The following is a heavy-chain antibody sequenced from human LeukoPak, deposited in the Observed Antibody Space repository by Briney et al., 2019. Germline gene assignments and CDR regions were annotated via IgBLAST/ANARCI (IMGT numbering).Heavy chain of an antibody. CDR1: GFTFSSYT. J-gene: IGHJ4*02. CDR2: ITTSDGNT. Sequence: HPGGSLRLSCAASGFTFSSYTMSWVRQAPGKGLEWVSTITTSDGNTYYAGSVKGRFTVSRDNSKNTLYLQMNSLRAEDTAVYYCAKDGGLWVSAHWGDSWGRGTLVTVSS. CDR3: AKDGGLWVSAHWGDS. V-gene: IGHV3-23*01. D-gene: IGHD7-27*01.